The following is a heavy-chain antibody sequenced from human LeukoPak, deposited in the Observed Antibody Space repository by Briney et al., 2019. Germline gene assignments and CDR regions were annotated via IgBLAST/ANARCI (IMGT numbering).Heavy chain of an antibody. D-gene: IGHD6-13*01. CDR3: ARVARSMSSSSDDS. Sequence: PSQTLSLTCTVSGGSISSGSYYWNWIRQPAGRGLEWIGRIYTSGSTNYNPSLKSRVTISVDTSKNQFSLKLNSVTAADTAVYYCARVARSMSSSSDDSWGQGTLVTVSS. CDR1: GGSISSGSYY. CDR2: IYTSGST. J-gene: IGHJ5*01. V-gene: IGHV4-61*02.